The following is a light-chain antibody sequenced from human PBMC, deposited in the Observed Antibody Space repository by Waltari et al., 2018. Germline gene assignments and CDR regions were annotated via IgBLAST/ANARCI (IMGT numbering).Light chain of an antibody. J-gene: IGKJ5*01. CDR3: LQHYTYPPT. CDR1: QDIGSY. Sequence: DIQMTQSPSAMSASVGDRVAITCRASQDIGSYLAWFQQKPGTVPKRLIYAVSSLESGVPSRFSGSDSGTEFTLTINRLQPEDLATYFCLQHYTYPPTFGQGTRLEI. V-gene: IGKV1-17*03. CDR2: AVS.